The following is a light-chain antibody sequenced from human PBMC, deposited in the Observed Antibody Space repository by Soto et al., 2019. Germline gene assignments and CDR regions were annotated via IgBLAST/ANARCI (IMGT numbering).Light chain of an antibody. CDR2: KAS. V-gene: IGKV1-5*03. CDR1: QSISVW. J-gene: IGKJ1*01. CDR3: QQYDSYSQT. Sequence: DIQLTQSPSTLSASVGDRVTITCRASQSISVWLAWYQQKPGKAPKLLIYKASSLESGAPSRFSGSGSGTEFTLTISRMQPDDFATYYCQQYDSYSQTFGQGTKVDIK.